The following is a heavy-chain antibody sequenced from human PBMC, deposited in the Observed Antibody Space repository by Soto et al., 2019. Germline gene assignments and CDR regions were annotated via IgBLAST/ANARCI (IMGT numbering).Heavy chain of an antibody. D-gene: IGHD3-10*01. CDR1: GYTFTSYD. CDR3: AAMVRGVIYFSSGVRWFDP. Sequence: GASVKVSCKASGYTFTSYDINWVRQATGQGLEWMGWMNPNSGNTGYAQKFQGRVTMTRNTSISTAYMELSSLRSEDTAVYYCAAMVRGVIYFSSGVRWFDPWGQGTLVTVSS. J-gene: IGHJ5*02. V-gene: IGHV1-8*01. CDR2: MNPNSGNT.